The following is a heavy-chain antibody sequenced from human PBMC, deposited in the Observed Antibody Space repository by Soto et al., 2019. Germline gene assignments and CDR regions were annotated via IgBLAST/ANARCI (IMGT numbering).Heavy chain of an antibody. V-gene: IGHV4-30-2*01. J-gene: IGHJ5*02. D-gene: IGHD3-9*01. CDR2: IYHSGST. CDR3: ARAIRLRYFDWLGWFDP. CDR1: GGSISSGGYS. Sequence: PSETLSLTCAVSGGSISSGGYSWSWIRQPPGNGLEWIGYIYHSGSTYYNPSLKSRVTISVDRSKNQFSLKLSSVTAADTAVYYCARAIRLRYFDWLGWFDPWGQGTLVTVSS.